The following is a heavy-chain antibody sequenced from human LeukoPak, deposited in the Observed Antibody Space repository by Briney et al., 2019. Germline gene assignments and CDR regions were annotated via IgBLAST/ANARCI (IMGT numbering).Heavy chain of an antibody. CDR2: IYTSAST. Sequence: PSETLSLTCTVSGGSISNYYWSWIRQPAGKGLERIGRIYTSASTNYNPSLKSRVTLSVDASKNQFSLRLSSLTAADTAVYYCARVRRQGYDGYSSSWYPPSYYYYGMDVWGQGTTVTVSS. D-gene: IGHD6-13*01. J-gene: IGHJ6*02. CDR1: GGSISNYY. V-gene: IGHV4-4*07. CDR3: ARVRRQGYDGYSSSWYPPSYYYYGMDV.